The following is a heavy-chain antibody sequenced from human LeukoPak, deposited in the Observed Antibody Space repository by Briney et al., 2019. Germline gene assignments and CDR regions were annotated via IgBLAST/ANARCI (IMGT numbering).Heavy chain of an antibody. CDR2: IRYDGNNK. CDR3: AKDLRPTYGYAPSDY. CDR1: GFTFSSYG. J-gene: IGHJ4*02. D-gene: IGHD5-18*01. V-gene: IGHV3-30*02. Sequence: PGGSLRLSCAASGFTFSSYGMHWVRQAPGKGLEWVAFIRYDGNNKYYADSVKGRFTISRDNSKNTVYLQMNSLRGEDTAVYYCAKDLRPTYGYAPSDYWGQGTLVTVSS.